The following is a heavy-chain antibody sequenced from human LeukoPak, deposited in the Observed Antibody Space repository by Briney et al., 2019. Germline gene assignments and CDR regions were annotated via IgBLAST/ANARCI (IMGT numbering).Heavy chain of an antibody. D-gene: IGHD6-13*01. CDR2: ISSSSSYI. CDR1: GFTFSSYS. J-gene: IGHJ6*03. Sequence: GGSLRLSCAASGFTFSSYSMNWLRQAPGKGLEGVSPISSSSSYIYYADSVKGRFTISRDNAKNSLYLQMNSLRAEDTAVYYCARDTGSSWLYYMDVWGKGTTVTVSS. CDR3: ARDTGSSWLYYMDV. V-gene: IGHV3-21*01.